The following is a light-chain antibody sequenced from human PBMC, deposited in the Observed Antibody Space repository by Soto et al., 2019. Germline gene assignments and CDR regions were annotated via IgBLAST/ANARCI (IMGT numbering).Light chain of an antibody. Sequence: EIVMTQSPATLSVSPGERATLSCRASQSVSSNLAWYQQKPGQAPRLLIYGASTRAADVPARFSGSGSGTEFTLTISSLQSEDFAVYYCQQYNNWTETSGHGTKVDIK. CDR3: QQYNNWTET. CDR2: GAS. V-gene: IGKV3-15*01. CDR1: QSVSSN. J-gene: IGKJ1*01.